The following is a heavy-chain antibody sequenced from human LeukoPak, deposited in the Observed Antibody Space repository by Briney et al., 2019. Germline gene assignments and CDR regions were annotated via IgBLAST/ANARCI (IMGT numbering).Heavy chain of an antibody. CDR1: GFTFSSYS. D-gene: IGHD6-19*01. CDR2: ISSSSSYI. CDR3: ARDLDSSGWYGAFDI. J-gene: IGHJ3*02. V-gene: IGHV3-21*01. Sequence: GGSLRLSCAASGFTFSSYSMNWVRQAPGKGLEWVSSISSSSSYIYCADSVKGRFTISRDNAKNSLYLQMNSLRAEDTAVYYRARDLDSSGWYGAFDIWGQGTMVTVSS.